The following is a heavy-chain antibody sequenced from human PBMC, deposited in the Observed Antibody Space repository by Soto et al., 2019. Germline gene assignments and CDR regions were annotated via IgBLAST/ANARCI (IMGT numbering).Heavy chain of an antibody. V-gene: IGHV3-23*01. D-gene: IGHD1-1*01. CDR1: GFTISSYA. J-gene: IGHJ4*02. CDR2: ISGSGDST. Sequence: EVQLLESGGGLVQPGGSLRLSCAASGFTISSYAMSWVGQAPGKGLEWVSVISGSGDSTYYADSVKGRFTISRDNSKNTLYLQMNSLRAEDTAVYYCAKRATGTYCDYWGQGTLVTVSS. CDR3: AKRATGTYCDY.